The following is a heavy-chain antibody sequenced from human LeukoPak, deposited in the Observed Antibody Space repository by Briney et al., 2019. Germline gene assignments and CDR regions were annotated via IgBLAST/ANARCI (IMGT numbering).Heavy chain of an antibody. CDR2: IDTSGFTT. D-gene: IGHD4-17*01. CDR3: AKHYGDYRSFDY. V-gene: IGHV3-23*01. Sequence: GGSLRLSCAASGFTFSSYAMSWVRQAPGSGLECVSVIDTSGFTTYYADSVKGRFTISRDNSKSTLYLQMNSLRAEDTAVYYCAKHYGDYRSFDYWGQGTLVTVSS. J-gene: IGHJ4*02. CDR1: GFTFSSYA.